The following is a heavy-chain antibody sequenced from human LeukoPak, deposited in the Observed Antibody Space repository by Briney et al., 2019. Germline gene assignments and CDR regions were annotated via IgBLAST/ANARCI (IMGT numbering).Heavy chain of an antibody. V-gene: IGHV4-4*02. CDR2: IYHSGST. CDR3: ARSSKDYYDILTGDYYYYYGMDV. J-gene: IGHJ6*02. D-gene: IGHD3-9*01. Sequence: SGTLSLTCAVSGGSISSSNWWSWVRQPPGKGLEWIGEIYHSGSTNYNPSLKSRVTISVDKSKNQFSLKLSSVTAADTAVYYCARSSKDYYDILTGDYYYYYGMDVWGQGTTVTVSS. CDR1: GGSISSSNW.